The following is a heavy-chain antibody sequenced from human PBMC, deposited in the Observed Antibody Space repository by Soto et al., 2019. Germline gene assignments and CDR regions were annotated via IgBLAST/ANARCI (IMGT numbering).Heavy chain of an antibody. CDR3: ARWDCSSTSCYGYYYYGMDV. D-gene: IGHD2-2*01. CDR2: ISSSSSTI. Sequence: GGSLRLSCAASGFTFSSYSMNWVRQAPGKGLEWVSYISSSSSTIYYADSVKGRFTISRDNAKNSLYLQMNSLRDEDTAVYYCARWDCSSTSCYGYYYYGMDVWGQGTTVTVSS. V-gene: IGHV3-48*02. J-gene: IGHJ6*02. CDR1: GFTFSSYS.